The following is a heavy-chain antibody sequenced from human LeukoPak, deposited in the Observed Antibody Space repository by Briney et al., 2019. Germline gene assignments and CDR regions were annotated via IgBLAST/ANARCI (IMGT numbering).Heavy chain of an antibody. D-gene: IGHD5-18*01. V-gene: IGHV4-59*12. CDR3: ARDRGYSYGQDY. CDR2: IYYSGST. J-gene: IGHJ4*02. Sequence: PSETLSLTCTVSGGSISSYYWSWIRQPPGKGLEWIGYIYYSGSTNYNPSLKSRVTISVDTSKNQFSLKLSSVTAADTAVYYCARDRGYSYGQDYWGQGTLVTVSS. CDR1: GGSISSYY.